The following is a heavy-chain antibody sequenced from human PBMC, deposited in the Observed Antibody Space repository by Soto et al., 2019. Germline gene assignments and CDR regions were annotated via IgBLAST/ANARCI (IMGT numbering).Heavy chain of an antibody. D-gene: IGHD1-26*01. CDR1: GFTFSNAW. CDR3: ARVVGAPNWFDP. J-gene: IGHJ5*02. Sequence: GGSLRLSCAASGFTFSNAWMNWVRQVPGKGLEWVGRIKRKSDGGTTDYAAPVKGRFTISRDDSKNSLYLQMNSLKIEDTAVYYCARVVGAPNWFDPWGQGTLVTVSS. CDR2: IKRKSDGGTT. V-gene: IGHV3-15*07.